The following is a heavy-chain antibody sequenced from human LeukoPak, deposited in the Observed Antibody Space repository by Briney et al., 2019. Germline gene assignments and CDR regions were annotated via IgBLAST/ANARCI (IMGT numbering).Heavy chain of an antibody. Sequence: SQTLSLTCAISGDSVSSNDAAWNWIRQSPSRGLEWLGRTYYRSKWFYGYAMSVESRITINPDSSKNHFSLQLNSVTPEDTAVYYCAREGIPVVGINSWVNGFDIWGQGTMVTVSS. CDR3: AREGIPVVGINSWVNGFDI. CDR2: TYYRSKWFY. J-gene: IGHJ3*02. CDR1: GDSVSSNDAA. D-gene: IGHD6-19*01. V-gene: IGHV6-1*01.